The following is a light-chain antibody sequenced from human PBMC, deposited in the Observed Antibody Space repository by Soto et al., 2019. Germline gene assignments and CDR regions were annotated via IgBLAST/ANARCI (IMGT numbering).Light chain of an antibody. CDR3: QHYNNWPPWT. CDR1: QSVSSN. Sequence: EIVMTQSPATLSVSPGERATISCRASQSVSSNLAWYQQKPGQAPRLLIYGASIRATGIPARFSGSASGTEFTLTISTLQSEDFAIYYCQHYNNWPPWTFGQGTKVDIK. CDR2: GAS. V-gene: IGKV3-15*01. J-gene: IGKJ1*01.